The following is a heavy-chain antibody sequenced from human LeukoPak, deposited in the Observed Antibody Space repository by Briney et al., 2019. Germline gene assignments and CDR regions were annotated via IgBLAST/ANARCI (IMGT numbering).Heavy chain of an antibody. D-gene: IGHD3-3*01. CDR1: GYTFTSYG. CDR3: ARARSPDYDFWSGYGTPYDY. CDR2: ISAYNGNT. V-gene: IGHV1-18*01. Sequence: ASVKVSCNASGYTFTSYGISWVRQAPGQGLEWMGWISAYNGNTNYAQKLQGRVTMTTDTSTSTAYMELRSLRSDDTAVYYCARARSPDYDFWSGYGTPYDYWGQGTLVTVSS. J-gene: IGHJ4*02.